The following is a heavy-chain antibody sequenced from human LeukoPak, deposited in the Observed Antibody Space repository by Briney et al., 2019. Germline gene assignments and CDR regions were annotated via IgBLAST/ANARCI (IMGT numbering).Heavy chain of an antibody. V-gene: IGHV1-18*01. CDR3: ARVPMVRGVIAPLNPDY. CDR1: GYTFTSYG. CDR2: ISAYNGNT. J-gene: IGHJ4*02. D-gene: IGHD3-10*01. Sequence: ASVKVSCKASGYTFTSYGISWVRQAPGQGLEWMGWISAYNGNTNYAQKLQGRVTMTTDTSTSTAYMELRSLRSDDTAVYYCARVPMVRGVIAPLNPDYWGQGTLVTVPS.